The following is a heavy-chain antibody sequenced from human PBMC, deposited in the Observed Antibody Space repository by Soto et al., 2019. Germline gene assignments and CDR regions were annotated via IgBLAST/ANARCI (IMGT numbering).Heavy chain of an antibody. J-gene: IGHJ4*02. CDR3: ATVFEH. V-gene: IGHV3-74*01. Sequence: VPLVESGGGSVQPGGSLRLSCVASGITFSGFWMHWVRQVPGKGLVWVARVDSAGSGTSYADFVKGRFTISRDNAKNTLCLQMDSLRVEDTAVYYCATVFEHWGQGIPVTVSS. CDR1: GITFSGFW. CDR2: VDSAGSGT.